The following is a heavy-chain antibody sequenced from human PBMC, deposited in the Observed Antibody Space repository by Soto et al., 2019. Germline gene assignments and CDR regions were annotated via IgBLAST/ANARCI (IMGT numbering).Heavy chain of an antibody. J-gene: IGHJ6*02. Sequence: QVQLVQSGAEVKKPGASVKISCKASGYTFTSYGISWVRQAPGQGLEWMGWISAYNGNTNYAQKLQGRVTMTTDTSTSTAYMELRSLRSDDTAVYYCARVRYSGYDSGLYYYGMDVWGQGTTVTVSS. CDR1: GYTFTSYG. D-gene: IGHD5-12*01. CDR3: ARVRYSGYDSGLYYYGMDV. CDR2: ISAYNGNT. V-gene: IGHV1-18*01.